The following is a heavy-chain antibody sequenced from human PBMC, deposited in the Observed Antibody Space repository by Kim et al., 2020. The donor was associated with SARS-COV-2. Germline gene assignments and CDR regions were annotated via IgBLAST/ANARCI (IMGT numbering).Heavy chain of an antibody. CDR2: IYYSGST. V-gene: IGHV4-39*01. Sequence: SETLSLTCTVSGGSISSSSYYWGWIRQPPGKGLEWIGSIYYSGSTYYNPSLKSRVTISVDTSKNQFSLKLSSVTAADTAVYYCASQTRQWLDAGDHWGQGTLVTVSS. CDR3: ASQTRQWLDAGDH. D-gene: IGHD6-19*01. CDR1: GGSISSSSYY. J-gene: IGHJ4*02.